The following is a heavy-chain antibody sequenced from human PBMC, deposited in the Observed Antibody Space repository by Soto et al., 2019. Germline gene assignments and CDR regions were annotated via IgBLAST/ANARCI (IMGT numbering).Heavy chain of an antibody. CDR3: ERDLSH. CDR1: GFPFSSYA. CDR2: INSASTTT. J-gene: IGHJ4*02. Sequence: DVQLVESGGGLVQPGRSLRLSCAASGFPFSSYAMHWVRQAPGKGLEWISYINSASTTTFHADSVKGPFTVSRDNAKNSLYLQMSSLSHEDTGVYYCERDLSHWGQGMLVTVSS. V-gene: IGHV3-48*02.